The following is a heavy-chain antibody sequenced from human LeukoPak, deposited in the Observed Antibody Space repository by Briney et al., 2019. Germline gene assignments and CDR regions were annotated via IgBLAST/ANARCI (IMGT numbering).Heavy chain of an antibody. CDR1: GFTFSGSA. CDR3: LCMADV. CDR2: IRSKAHSYSP. D-gene: IGHD2-8*01. V-gene: IGHV3-73*01. Sequence: GGALRLSCAASGFTFSGSAMTCVRQASGKGLEWVGPIRSKAHSYSPAYAASVKCSLTISRDESKNTPDLHINRPKTEAPAEYYCLCMADVWGPGETVSVSS. J-gene: IGHJ6*02.